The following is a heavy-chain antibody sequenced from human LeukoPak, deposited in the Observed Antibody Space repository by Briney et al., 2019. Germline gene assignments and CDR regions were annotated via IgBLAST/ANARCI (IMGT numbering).Heavy chain of an antibody. D-gene: IGHD3-10*01. CDR3: ARDRYYYGSGSYFDY. CDR2: ISYDGSNK. CDR1: GFTFSSYA. J-gene: IGHJ4*02. Sequence: GESLRLSCAASGFTFSSYAMHWVRQTPGKGLEWVAVISYDGSNKYYADSVKGRFTISRDNSKNTLYLQMNSLRAEDTAVYYCARDRYYYGSGSYFDYWGQGTLVTVSS. V-gene: IGHV3-30-3*01.